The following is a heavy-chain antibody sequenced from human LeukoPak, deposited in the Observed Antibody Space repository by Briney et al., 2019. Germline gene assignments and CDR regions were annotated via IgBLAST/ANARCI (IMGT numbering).Heavy chain of an antibody. CDR3: ARVRPYSSSWGVDY. CDR2: INPNSGGT. D-gene: IGHD6-13*01. Sequence: ASVKVSCKASGYTFTGYYMHWVRQAPGQGLGWMGWINPNSGGTNYAQKFQGRVTMTRDTSISTAYMELSRLRSDDTAVYYCARVRPYSSSWGVDYWGQGTLVTVSS. V-gene: IGHV1-2*02. CDR1: GYTFTGYY. J-gene: IGHJ4*02.